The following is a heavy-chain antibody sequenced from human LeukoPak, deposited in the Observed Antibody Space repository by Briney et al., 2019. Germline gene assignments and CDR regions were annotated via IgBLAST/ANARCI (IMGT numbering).Heavy chain of an antibody. CDR3: ARSVSAAAGTTFDY. V-gene: IGHV1-2*02. D-gene: IGHD6-13*01. CDR1: GYTFTGYY. Sequence: GASMKVSCKASGYTFTGYYMHWVRQAPGQGLEWMGWINPNSGGTNYAQKFQGRVTMTRDTSISTAYMELSRLRSDDTAVYYCARSVSAAAGTTFDYWGQGTLVTVSS. CDR2: INPNSGGT. J-gene: IGHJ4*02.